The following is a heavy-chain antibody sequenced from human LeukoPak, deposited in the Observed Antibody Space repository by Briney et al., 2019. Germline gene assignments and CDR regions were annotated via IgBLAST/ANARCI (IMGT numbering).Heavy chain of an antibody. J-gene: IGHJ4*02. CDR1: GFTFSTYA. D-gene: IGHD3-22*01. CDR3: AKRGVVIRVILVGFHKEAYYFDS. Sequence: PGGSLRLSCAASGFTFSTYAMHWVRQAPGKGLEWVALIAYDGSNEYYADSVKGRFTISRDNSKNTLYLQMNSLRAEDTAVYFCAKRGVVIRVILVGFHKEAYYFDSWGQGALVTVSS. CDR2: IAYDGSNE. V-gene: IGHV3-30*07.